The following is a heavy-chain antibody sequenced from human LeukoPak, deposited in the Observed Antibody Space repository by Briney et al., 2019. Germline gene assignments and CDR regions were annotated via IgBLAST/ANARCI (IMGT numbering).Heavy chain of an antibody. CDR3: ARGYNWNYYYYYTDI. CDR1: GGSISSSSYY. D-gene: IGHD1-20*01. CDR2: IYYSGST. V-gene: IGHV4-39*07. Sequence: SETLSLTCTVSGGSISSSSYYWGWIRQPPGKGLEWIGSIYYSGSTYYNPSLKSRVTISVDTSKNQFSLKLSSVTAADTAVYYCARGYNWNYYYYYTDIWGKGTTVTVSS. J-gene: IGHJ6*03.